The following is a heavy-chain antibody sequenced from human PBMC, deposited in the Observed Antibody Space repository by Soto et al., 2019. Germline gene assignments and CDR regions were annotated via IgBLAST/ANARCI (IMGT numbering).Heavy chain of an antibody. J-gene: IGHJ4*02. D-gene: IGHD3-9*01. CDR3: ARRHSATWLFDY. CDR1: GGAISGRSNY. V-gene: IGHV4-39*01. Sequence: ETLSLTCAVSGGAISGRSNYWGWIRQPPGKGLEYIGSIYSGGSTYYNPSLKSRVTLSVDATQNQFSLRLTSVTAADTAVYYCARRHSATWLFDYWGLGTLVTVSS. CDR2: IYSGGST.